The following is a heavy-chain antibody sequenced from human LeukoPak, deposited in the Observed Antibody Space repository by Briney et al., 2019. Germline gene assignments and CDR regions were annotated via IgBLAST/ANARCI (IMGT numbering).Heavy chain of an antibody. J-gene: IGHJ4*02. V-gene: IGHV4-39*07. CDR2: IYYSGST. CDR1: GGSISSYY. Sequence: SETLSLTCTVSGGSISSYYWSWIRQPPGKGLEWIGSIYYSGSTYYNPSLKSRVTISVDTSKNQFSLKLSSVTAADTAVYYCARGEVDSSGWYPFDYWGQGTLVTVSS. D-gene: IGHD6-19*01. CDR3: ARGEVDSSGWYPFDY.